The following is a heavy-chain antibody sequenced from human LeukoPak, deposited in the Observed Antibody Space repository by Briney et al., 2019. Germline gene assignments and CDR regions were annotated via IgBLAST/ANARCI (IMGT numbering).Heavy chain of an antibody. J-gene: IGHJ6*02. Sequence: SGVSLRLSCAASGITFSSYAMSWVRQAPGKGLEWVSAISGSGGSTYYADSVKGRFTTSRDNSENTLYLQMNSLRAEDTAVYYCAKGVGPHYGSGSYNGQSMDVWGQGTTVTVSS. CDR1: GITFSSYA. CDR2: ISGSGGST. CDR3: AKGVGPHYGSGSYNGQSMDV. D-gene: IGHD3-10*01. V-gene: IGHV3-23*01.